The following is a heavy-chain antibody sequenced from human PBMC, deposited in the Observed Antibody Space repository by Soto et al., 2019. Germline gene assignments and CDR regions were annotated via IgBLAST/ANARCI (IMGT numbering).Heavy chain of an antibody. V-gene: IGHV4-30-4*01. J-gene: IGHJ4*02. Sequence: SETLSLTCTVSGGSISSGDYYWSWIRQPPGKGLEWIGYIYYSGGTYYNPSLKSRVTISVDTSKNQFSLKLSSVTAADTAVYYCARGYCSGGSCYWGSYYFDYWGQGTLLTVSS. CDR1: GGSISSGDYY. CDR3: ARGYCSGGSCYWGSYYFDY. CDR2: IYYSGGT. D-gene: IGHD2-15*01.